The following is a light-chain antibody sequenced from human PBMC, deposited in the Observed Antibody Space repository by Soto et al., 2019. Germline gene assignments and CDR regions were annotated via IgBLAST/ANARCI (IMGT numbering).Light chain of an antibody. CDR3: ATWDDSLSGYV. CDR2: RND. Sequence: QSVLTQPPSASWTPRQRVTISCSGSNSIIKSNYVYWYQQLPGTAPKLLIYRNDQRPSGVPDRFSGSKSGTSASLAISGLRSEDEADYYCATWDDSLSGYVFGTGTKVTVL. V-gene: IGLV1-47*01. J-gene: IGLJ1*01. CDR1: NSIIKSNY.